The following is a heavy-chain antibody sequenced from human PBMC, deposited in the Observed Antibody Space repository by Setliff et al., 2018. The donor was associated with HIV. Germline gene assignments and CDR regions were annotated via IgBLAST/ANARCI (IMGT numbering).Heavy chain of an antibody. CDR2: IHSSGST. Sequence: SETLSLTCSVSSGSVSGYYWGWIRQPPGKKLEWIGYIHSSGSTIYSASLKSRVSISVDTSKNQVSLRLSSVTAADTAVYYCARDRYYDSSGYQGWFDPWGQGTLVTSPQ. D-gene: IGHD3-22*01. CDR1: SGSVSGYY. CDR3: ARDRYYDSSGYQGWFDP. V-gene: IGHV4-59*08. J-gene: IGHJ5*02.